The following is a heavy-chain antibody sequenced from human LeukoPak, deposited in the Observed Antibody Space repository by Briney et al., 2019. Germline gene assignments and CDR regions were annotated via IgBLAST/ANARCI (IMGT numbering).Heavy chain of an antibody. J-gene: IGHJ4*02. CDR2: INHSGST. CDR1: GVSFSGYY. V-gene: IGHV4-34*01. Sequence: SETLSLTCAVYGVSFSGYYWSWIRQPPGKGLEWIGEINHSGSTNYNPSLKSRVTISVDTSKNQFSLKLSSVTAADTAVYYCARVVLLYSSGWRFDYWGQGTLVTVSS. D-gene: IGHD6-19*01. CDR3: ARVVLLYSSGWRFDY.